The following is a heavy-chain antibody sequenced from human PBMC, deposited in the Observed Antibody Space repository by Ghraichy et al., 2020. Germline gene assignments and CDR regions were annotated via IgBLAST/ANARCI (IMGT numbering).Heavy chain of an antibody. V-gene: IGHV4-39*01. J-gene: IGHJ4*02. CDR1: AGSISSSRYY. D-gene: IGHD4-17*01. CDR3: ARHADRSDYGLPYWDY. Sequence: SETLSLTCTVSAGSISSSRYYWGWIRQPPGKGLEWIGSIYNSGTTYYNPSLKSRVSISVDTSKNQLSLNLRSVTAADTAVYYCARHADRSDYGLPYWDYWGQGTLVTVSS. CDR2: IYNSGTT.